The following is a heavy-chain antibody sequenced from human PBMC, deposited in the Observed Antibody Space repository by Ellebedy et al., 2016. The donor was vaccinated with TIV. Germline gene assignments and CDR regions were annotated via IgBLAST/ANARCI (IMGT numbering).Heavy chain of an antibody. CDR3: ANFGRQLTYWYFDL. V-gene: IGHV4-39*01. D-gene: IGHD2-2*01. J-gene: IGHJ2*01. CDR2: IYYNGST. Sequence: SQTLSLTCXVSGGSISSSSYYWGWIRQPPGRGLEWIGSIYYNGSTYYSPSLNSRVTISVDTSKNQYSLKLSSVTAADTAVYYCANFGRQLTYWYFDLWGRGTLVTVSS. CDR1: GGSISSSSYY.